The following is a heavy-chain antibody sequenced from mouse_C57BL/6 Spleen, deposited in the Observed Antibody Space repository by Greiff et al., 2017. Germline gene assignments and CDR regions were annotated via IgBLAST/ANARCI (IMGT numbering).Heavy chain of an antibody. CDR1: GFSLTSYG. J-gene: IGHJ3*01. CDR2: IWGGGST. CDR3: AKSHEGSPFAY. V-gene: IGHV2-9*01. Sequence: VNVVESGPGLVAPSQSLSITCTVSGFSLTSYGVDWVRQPPGKGLEWLGVIWGGGSTNYTSALMSRLSICKVNSKSQVFLKMNSLQTDDTAMYYCAKSHEGSPFAYWGQGTLVTVSA.